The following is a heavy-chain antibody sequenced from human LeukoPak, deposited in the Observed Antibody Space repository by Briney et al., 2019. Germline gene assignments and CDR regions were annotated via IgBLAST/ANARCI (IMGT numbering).Heavy chain of an antibody. J-gene: IGHJ4*02. CDR1: GFSVSSNY. CDR3: ATTMAAVAYYFDY. D-gene: IGHD6-13*01. CDR2: MYSGGGT. Sequence: GGSLRLSCAASGFSVSSNYMTWVRQPPGKGLEWVSVMYSGGGTYYADSVRGRFTITRDNSKNTVYLQMNSLRAIDTAVYYCATTMAAVAYYFDYWGQGTPVTVSS. V-gene: IGHV3-53*05.